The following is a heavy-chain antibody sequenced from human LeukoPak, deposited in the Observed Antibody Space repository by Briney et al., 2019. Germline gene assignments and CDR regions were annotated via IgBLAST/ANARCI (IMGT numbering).Heavy chain of an antibody. V-gene: IGHV3-30*04. J-gene: IGHJ4*02. CDR2: ISYDGSNK. D-gene: IGHD3-10*01. CDR1: GCTFSSYA. Sequence: GGSLRLSCAASGCTFSSYAMHWVRQAPGKGLEWVAVISYDGSNKYFADSLKGRFTISRDNSKNPLYLQMNSLRAEDTAVYYCARDGLADGYYYGSGSYLDYWGQGTLVTVSS. CDR3: ARDGLADGYYYGSGSYLDY.